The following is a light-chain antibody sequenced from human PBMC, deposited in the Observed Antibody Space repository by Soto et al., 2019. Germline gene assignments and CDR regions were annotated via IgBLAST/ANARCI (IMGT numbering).Light chain of an antibody. Sequence: QSVLTQPASVSGSPGQSITISCTGTSSDVCGYNYVSWYQQHPGKAPKLMIYEVSNRPSGVSNRFSGSKSGNTASLTISGLQAEDEDDYYCSSYTSSSTLVFGTGTKLTVL. CDR2: EVS. CDR3: SSYTSSSTLV. J-gene: IGLJ1*01. CDR1: SSDVCGYNY. V-gene: IGLV2-14*01.